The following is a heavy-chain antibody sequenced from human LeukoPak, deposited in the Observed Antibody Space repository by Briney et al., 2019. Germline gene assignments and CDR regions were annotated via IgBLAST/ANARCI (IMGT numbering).Heavy chain of an antibody. D-gene: IGHD3-10*01. Sequence: GGSLRLSCAASGFTFSNYAMHWVRQAPGKGLEGVAAISYGGSNEYYADSVKGRFTISRDNSKNTLYLQMNSLRVEDTAVYYCAGSWFYRDYFEYWGQGTLVTVSS. J-gene: IGHJ4*02. CDR2: ISYGGSNE. CDR1: GFTFSNYA. CDR3: AGSWFYRDYFEY. V-gene: IGHV3-30*04.